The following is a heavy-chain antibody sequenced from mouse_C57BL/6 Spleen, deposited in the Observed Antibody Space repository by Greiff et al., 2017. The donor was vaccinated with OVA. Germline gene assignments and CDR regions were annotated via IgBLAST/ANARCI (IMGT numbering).Heavy chain of an antibody. V-gene: IGHV1-26*01. CDR1: GYTFTDYY. CDR3: ARSGDYDAAWFAY. J-gene: IGHJ3*01. Sequence: VQLQQSGPELVKPGASVKISCKASGYTFTDYYMNWVKQSHGKSLEWIGDINPNNGGTSYNQKFKGKATLTVDKSSSTAYMELRSLTSEDSAVYYCARSGDYDAAWFAYWGKGTLVTVSA. CDR2: INPNNGGT. D-gene: IGHD2-4*01.